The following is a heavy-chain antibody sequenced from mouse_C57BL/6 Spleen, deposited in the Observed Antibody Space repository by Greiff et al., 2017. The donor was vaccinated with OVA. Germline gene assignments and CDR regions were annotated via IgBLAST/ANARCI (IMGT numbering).Heavy chain of an antibody. D-gene: IGHD2-10*02. J-gene: IGHJ4*01. CDR1: GFSFNTYA. Sequence: EAGGGLVQPKGSLKLSCAASGFSFNTYAMNWVRQAPGKGLEWVARIRSKSNNYATYYADSVKDRFTISRDDSESMLYLHMNNLKTEDTAMYYCVRRSMGYYYAMDYWGQGTSVTVSS. CDR3: VRRSMGYYYAMDY. CDR2: IRSKSNNYAT. V-gene: IGHV10-1*01.